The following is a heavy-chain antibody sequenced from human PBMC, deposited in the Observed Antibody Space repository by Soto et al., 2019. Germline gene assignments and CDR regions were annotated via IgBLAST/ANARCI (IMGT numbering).Heavy chain of an antibody. J-gene: IGHJ3*02. CDR3: ATDRCSSTSCYWRGAFDI. Sequence: GPSVKVSCKVSGYTLTELSMHWVRQAPGKGLEWMGGFDPEDGETIYAQKFQGRVTMTEDTSTDTAYMELSSLRSEDTAVYYCATDRCSSTSCYWRGAFDIWGQGTMVTVSS. CDR2: FDPEDGET. D-gene: IGHD2-2*01. V-gene: IGHV1-24*01. CDR1: GYTLTELS.